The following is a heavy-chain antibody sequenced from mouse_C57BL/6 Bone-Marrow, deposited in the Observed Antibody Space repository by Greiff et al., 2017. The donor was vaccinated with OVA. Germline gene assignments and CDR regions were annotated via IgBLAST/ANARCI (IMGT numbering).Heavy chain of an antibody. Sequence: VQLQQSGTVLARPGASVKMSCKTSGYTFTSYWMHWVKQRPGQGLEWIGAIYPGNSDTSYNQKFKGKAKLTAVTSASTAYMELSSLTNEDSAVYYCTKGVSDDYWGQGTTLTVSS. J-gene: IGHJ2*01. CDR3: TKGVSDDY. V-gene: IGHV1-5*01. CDR1: GYTFTSYW. CDR2: IYPGNSDT. D-gene: IGHD3-1*01.